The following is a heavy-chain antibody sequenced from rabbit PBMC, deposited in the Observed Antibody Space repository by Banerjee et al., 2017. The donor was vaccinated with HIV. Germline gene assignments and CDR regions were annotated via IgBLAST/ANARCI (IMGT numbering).Heavy chain of an antibody. J-gene: IGHJ4*01. V-gene: IGHV1S45*01. CDR3: ARDLAGVIGWNFNL. CDR2: IYTTSSGDT. Sequence: QEQLEESGGDLVKPEGSLTLTCTASGFSFSNKYVMCWVRQAPGKGLEWIAFIYTTSSGDTYYASWAKGRFTISNASSTTMTLQMTSLTAADTASYFCARDLAGVIGWNFNLWGQGTLVTVS. D-gene: IGHD1-1*01. CDR1: GFSFSNKYV.